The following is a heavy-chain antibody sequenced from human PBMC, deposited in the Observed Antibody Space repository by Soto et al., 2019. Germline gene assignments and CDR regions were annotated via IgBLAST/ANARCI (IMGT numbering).Heavy chain of an antibody. CDR3: ARENITGTTAFAY. CDR2: IIPILGIA. Sequence: QVQLVQSGAEVKKPGSSVKVSCKASGGTFSSYTISWLRQAPGQGLEWMGRIIPILGIANYAQKFQGRVTITAAKSTSTAYMELSSLRSEDTAVYYCARENITGTTAFAYWGQGTLVTVSS. J-gene: IGHJ4*02. CDR1: GGTFSSYT. D-gene: IGHD1-7*01. V-gene: IGHV1-69*08.